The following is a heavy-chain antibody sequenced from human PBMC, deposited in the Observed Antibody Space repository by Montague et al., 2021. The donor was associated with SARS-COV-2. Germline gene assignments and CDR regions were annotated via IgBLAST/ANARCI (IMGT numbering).Heavy chain of an antibody. Sequence: SLRLSCAASGFTFSSYAMHWVRQAPGKGLGWVAVISYDGSNKYYADSVKGRFTISRDNSKNTLYLQMSSLRAEDTAVYYCARDRRYYDSSVYPGVAYNWFDPWGQGTLVTVSS. J-gene: IGHJ5*02. CDR3: ARDRRYYDSSVYPGVAYNWFDP. CDR1: GFTFSSYA. CDR2: ISYDGSNK. V-gene: IGHV3-30-3*01. D-gene: IGHD3-22*01.